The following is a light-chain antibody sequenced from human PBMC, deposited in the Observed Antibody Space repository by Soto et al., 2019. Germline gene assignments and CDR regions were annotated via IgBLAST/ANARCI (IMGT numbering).Light chain of an antibody. CDR3: QTWGTGIHVV. CDR1: SGHSSYA. Sequence: QSVPTQSPSASASLGASVKLTCTLSSGHSSYAIAWHQQQPEKGPRYLMKLNSDGSHSKGDGIPDRFSGSSSGAERYLTISSLQSEDEADYYCQTWGTGIHVVFGGGTQLTVL. J-gene: IGLJ2*01. V-gene: IGLV4-69*01. CDR2: LNSDGSH.